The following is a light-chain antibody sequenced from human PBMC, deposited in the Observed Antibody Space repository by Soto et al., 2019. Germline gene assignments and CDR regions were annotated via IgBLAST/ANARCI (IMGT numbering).Light chain of an antibody. CDR3: SSYTSSSTYV. CDR2: DVS. CDR1: SSDDGGYNY. V-gene: IGLV2-14*01. Sequence: QSALTQPASVSGSPGQSITISCTGTSSDDGGYNYVSWYQQHPGKAHKLMIYDVSNRPSGVSNRFSGSKSGNTASLTISGLQAEDEADYYCSSYTSSSTYVFGTGTKLTVL. J-gene: IGLJ1*01.